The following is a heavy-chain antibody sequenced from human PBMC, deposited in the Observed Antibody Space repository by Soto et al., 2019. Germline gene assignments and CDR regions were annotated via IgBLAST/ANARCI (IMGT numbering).Heavy chain of an antibody. J-gene: IGHJ5*02. CDR3: ARHYSSGSRNWFDP. CDR2: IYYSGST. V-gene: IGHV4-39*01. CDR1: GGSINSSSYF. D-gene: IGHD6-19*01. Sequence: PSETLSLNGSVSGGSINSSSYFWGWVLQPPGKGLEWIGSIYYSGSTYYNPSLRSRITISVDTSKNQFSLKLSSVTAADTAVFYCARHYSSGSRNWFDPWGQGTLVTVSS.